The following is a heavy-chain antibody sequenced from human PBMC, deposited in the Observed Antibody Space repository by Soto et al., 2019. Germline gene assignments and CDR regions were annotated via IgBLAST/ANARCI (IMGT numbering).Heavy chain of an antibody. D-gene: IGHD3-16*02. Sequence: GGSLRLSCAASGFTFSSYAMSWVRQAPGKGLEWVSAISGSGGSTYYADSVKGRFTISRDNSKNTLYLQMNSLRAEDTAVYYCAKDSTRVIVILGFDYWGQGTLVTVSS. J-gene: IGHJ4*02. CDR2: ISGSGGST. V-gene: IGHV3-23*01. CDR1: GFTFSSYA. CDR3: AKDSTRVIVILGFDY.